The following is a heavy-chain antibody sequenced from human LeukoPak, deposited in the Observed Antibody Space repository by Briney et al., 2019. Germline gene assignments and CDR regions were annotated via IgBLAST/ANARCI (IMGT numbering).Heavy chain of an antibody. J-gene: IGHJ5*02. V-gene: IGHV4-34*01. CDR1: GGSFSGYY. Sequence: SETLSLTCAVYGGSFSGYYWSWIRQPPGKGLEWIGEINHSGSTNYNPSLKSRITISVDTSKNQFSLKLSSVTAADTAVYYCARGPPVTMVRGVIMSWFDPWGQGTLVTVSS. CDR3: ARGPPVTMVRGVIMSWFDP. CDR2: INHSGST. D-gene: IGHD3-10*01.